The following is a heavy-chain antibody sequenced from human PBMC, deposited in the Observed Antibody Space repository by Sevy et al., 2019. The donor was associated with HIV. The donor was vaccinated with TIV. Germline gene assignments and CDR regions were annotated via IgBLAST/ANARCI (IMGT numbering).Heavy chain of an antibody. J-gene: IGHJ4*02. D-gene: IGHD6-6*01. V-gene: IGHV3-23*01. Sequence: GSLRLSCAASGFTFSSYAMSWVRQAPGKGLEWVSAISGSGGSTYYADSVKGRFTISRDNSKNTPYLQMNSLRAEDTAVYYCAKGLRNGGIAARPDLDYWGQGTLVTVSS. CDR3: AKGLRNGGIAARPDLDY. CDR1: GFTFSSYA. CDR2: ISGSGGST.